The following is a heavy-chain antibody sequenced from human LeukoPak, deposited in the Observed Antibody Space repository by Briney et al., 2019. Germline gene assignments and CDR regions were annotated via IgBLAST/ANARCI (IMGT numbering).Heavy chain of an antibody. CDR2: IYYSGST. CDR1: GGSISSYH. J-gene: IGHJ4*02. V-gene: IGHV4-59*01. CDR3: ARQQGYYGSTY. D-gene: IGHD3-10*01. Sequence: SETLSLTCTVSGGSISSYHWTWIRQPPGKGLEWIGYIYYSGSTNYNPSLKSRVTISVDTSKNQFSLNLRSVTAADTAVYYCARQQGYYGSTYWGQGTLVTVPS.